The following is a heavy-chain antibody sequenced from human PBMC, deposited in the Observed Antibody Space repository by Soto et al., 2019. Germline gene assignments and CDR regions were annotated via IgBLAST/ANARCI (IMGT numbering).Heavy chain of an antibody. CDR2: ISAYNGNT. CDR3: ARDRLSSGRLEQGYY. V-gene: IGHV1-18*01. Sequence: GASVKVSCKASGGTFSSYAISWVRQAPGQGLEWMGWISAYNGNTNYAQKLQGRVTMTTDTSTSTAYMELRSLRSDDTAVYYCARDRLSSGRLEQGYYWGQGTLVTVSS. J-gene: IGHJ4*02. D-gene: IGHD6-19*01. CDR1: GGTFSSYA.